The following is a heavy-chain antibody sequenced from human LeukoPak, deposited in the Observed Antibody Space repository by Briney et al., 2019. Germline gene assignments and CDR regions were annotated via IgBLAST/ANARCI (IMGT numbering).Heavy chain of an antibody. V-gene: IGHV4-31*03. Sequence: SQTLSLTCSVSGGSISSGGYYWGWIRQHPGKGLEWIGYIYYSGSTYYNPSLKSRVTISVDTSKNQFSLKLSSVPAADTAVYYSARGLTPTRDYYDFWSGYLGDFDIWGQGTMVTVSS. CDR2: IYYSGST. D-gene: IGHD3-3*01. CDR3: ARGLTPTRDYYDFWSGYLGDFDI. CDR1: GGSISSGGYY. J-gene: IGHJ3*02.